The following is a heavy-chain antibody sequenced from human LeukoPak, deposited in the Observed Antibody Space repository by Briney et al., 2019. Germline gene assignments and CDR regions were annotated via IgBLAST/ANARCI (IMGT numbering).Heavy chain of an antibody. J-gene: IGHJ4*02. Sequence: GGSLRLSCAASGFTLSTYGMSWVRQAPGKGLEWVSRISSNGDSTNYADSVKGRFTISRDNSKNTLYLQMNSLRAEDTAVYYCAKVGIEQWLTQGQFFDYWGQGTLVTVPS. CDR2: ISSNGDST. V-gene: IGHV3-23*01. CDR3: AKVGIEQWLTQGQFFDY. D-gene: IGHD6-19*01. CDR1: GFTLSTYG.